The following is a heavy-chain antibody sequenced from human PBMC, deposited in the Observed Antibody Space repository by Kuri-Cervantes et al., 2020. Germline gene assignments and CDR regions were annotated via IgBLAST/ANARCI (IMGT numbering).Heavy chain of an antibody. J-gene: IGHJ4*02. D-gene: IGHD1-7*01. Sequence: SETLSLTCSVSGGSLDYYYWSWIRQPPGKGLEWIGYVYYTGDTYYNPSLKSRATISADTSKNQVSLKLSSVIAADTAVYYCVRQSVGTMMNYWGQGALVTVSS. CDR1: GGSLDYYY. CDR2: VYYTGDT. V-gene: IGHV4-59*08. CDR3: VRQSVGTMMNY.